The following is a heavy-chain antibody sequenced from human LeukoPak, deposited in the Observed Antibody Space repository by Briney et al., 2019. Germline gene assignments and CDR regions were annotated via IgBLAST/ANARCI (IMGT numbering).Heavy chain of an antibody. CDR3: ARVRGYYDSSGYSFDY. CDR2: INPNSGGT. V-gene: IGHV1-2*06. CDR1: GYTFTGYY. J-gene: IGHJ4*02. Sequence: ASVKVSCKASGYTFTGYYMHWVRQAPGQGLEWMGRINPNSGGTNYAQKFQGRVTMTRDTSISTAYMELSRLRSEDTAVYYCARVRGYYDSSGYSFDYWGQGTLVTVSS. D-gene: IGHD3-22*01.